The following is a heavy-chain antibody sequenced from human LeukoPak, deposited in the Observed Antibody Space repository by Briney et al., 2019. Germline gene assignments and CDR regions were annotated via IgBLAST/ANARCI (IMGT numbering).Heavy chain of an antibody. CDR3: AHVPYDILTGYYPEYYYFDY. CDR1: GYSISSGYY. Sequence: SETLSLTCTVSGYSISSGYYWGWIRQPPGKGLEWIGSIYHSGSTYYNPSLKSRVTISVDTSKNQFSLKLSSVTAADTAVYYCAHVPYDILTGYYPEYYYFDYWGQGTLVTVSS. CDR2: IYHSGST. J-gene: IGHJ4*02. V-gene: IGHV4-38-2*02. D-gene: IGHD3-9*01.